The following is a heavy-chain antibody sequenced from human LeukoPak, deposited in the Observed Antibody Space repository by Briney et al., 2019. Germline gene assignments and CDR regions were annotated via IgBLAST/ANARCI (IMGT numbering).Heavy chain of an antibody. CDR2: ITGRDGGT. J-gene: IGHJ4*02. CDR1: KFTFNNYA. D-gene: IGHD4-17*01. Sequence: GGSLRLSCLASKFTFNNYAMSWVRQAPGKGLEWVSGITGRDGGTYYADSVKGRFTISRDNSKNTLFLQMSSLRPEDTAVYYCAKDILMTSVTTFDYWGQGTLVTVSP. V-gene: IGHV3-23*01. CDR3: AKDILMTSVTTFDY.